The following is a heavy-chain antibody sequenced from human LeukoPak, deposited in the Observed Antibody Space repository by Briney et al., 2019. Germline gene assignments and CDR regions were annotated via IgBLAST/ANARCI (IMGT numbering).Heavy chain of an antibody. V-gene: IGHV1-18*04. CDR2: ISTHTGDT. D-gene: IGHD5-18*01. CDR1: GYTFTIYG. Sequence: ASVKVSCKASGYTFTIYGITWVRQAPGQGLEWMGWISTHTGDTNYAQKLQARVTMTTDTSTSTAYMELRSLRSDDTAVYYCARDRRLSVDIAMAPFDYWGQRTLGTVSS. J-gene: IGHJ4*02. CDR3: ARDRRLSVDIAMAPFDY.